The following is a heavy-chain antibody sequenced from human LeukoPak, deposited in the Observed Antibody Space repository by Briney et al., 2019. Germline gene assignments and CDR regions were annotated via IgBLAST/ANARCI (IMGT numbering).Heavy chain of an antibody. CDR3: ARLAGDIVVVDYYYYYMDV. D-gene: IGHD2-15*01. Sequence: SETLSLTCTVSGGSISSSSYYWSWIRQPPGKGLEWIGSVYYSGSTYYNPSLKSPVTISVDTSKNQFSLKPSSVTAADTAVYYCARLAGDIVVVDYYYYYMDVWGKGTTVTVSS. CDR1: GGSISSSSYY. J-gene: IGHJ6*03. CDR2: VYYSGST. V-gene: IGHV4-39*01.